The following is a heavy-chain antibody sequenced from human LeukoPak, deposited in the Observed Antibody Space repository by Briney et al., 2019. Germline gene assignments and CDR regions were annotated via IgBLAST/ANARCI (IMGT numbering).Heavy chain of an antibody. J-gene: IGHJ6*03. CDR2: IYYSGST. CDR3: ARVSPSSSWYEYYYYYMDV. Sequence: SETLSLTCTVSGGSISGYYWSWIRQSPGKGLEWIGYIYYSGSTNYNPSLKSRVTISVDTSKNQFSLKLSSVTAADTAVYYCARVSPSSSWYEYYYYYMDVWGKGTTVTVSS. CDR1: GGSISGYY. D-gene: IGHD6-13*01. V-gene: IGHV4-59*01.